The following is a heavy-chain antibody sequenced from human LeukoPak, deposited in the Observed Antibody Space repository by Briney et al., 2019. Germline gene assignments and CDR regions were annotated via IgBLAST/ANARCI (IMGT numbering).Heavy chain of an antibody. Sequence: PSETLPLTCEVSGYSISTNYYWGWIRLPPGKRLEWIGNIYHSGSTSYNPSLKSRVTISVDTSKNQFSLKLNSVTAADTAVYYCAALGVGPTTVNSWGQGTLVTVSS. CDR1: GYSISTNYY. J-gene: IGHJ4*02. CDR2: IYHSGST. CDR3: AALGVGPTTVNS. D-gene: IGHD1-26*01. V-gene: IGHV4-38-2*01.